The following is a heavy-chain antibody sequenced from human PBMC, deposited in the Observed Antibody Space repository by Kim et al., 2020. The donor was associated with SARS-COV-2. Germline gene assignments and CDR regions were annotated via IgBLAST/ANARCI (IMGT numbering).Heavy chain of an antibody. CDR3: ARDLITFGGVIVRGVYGMDV. D-gene: IGHD3-16*02. Sequence: GGSLRLSCAASGFTFSSYWMHWVRQAPGKGLVWVSRINSDGSSTSYADSVKGRFTISRDNAKNTLYLQMNSLRAEDTAVYYCARDLITFGGVIVRGVYGMDVWGQGTTVTVSS. V-gene: IGHV3-74*01. J-gene: IGHJ6*02. CDR1: GFTFSSYW. CDR2: INSDGSST.